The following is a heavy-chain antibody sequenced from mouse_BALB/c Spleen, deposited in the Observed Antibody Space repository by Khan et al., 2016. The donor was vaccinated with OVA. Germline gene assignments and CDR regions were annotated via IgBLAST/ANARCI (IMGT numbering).Heavy chain of an antibody. J-gene: IGHJ1*01. CDR2: IAPANGNT. CDR3: SHPSCYPRSFDV. D-gene: IGHD2-12*01. V-gene: IGHV14-3*02. CDR1: GFNIKDTY. Sequence: VQLQQSGAELVKPGASVRLSCTASGFNIKDTYIHWVKQRPEQGLEWIGRIAPANGNTKYDPKFQDKATITSDTSSNTSYLQLSSLTSEDTAVSDWSHPSCYPRSFDVWGAGTTVTVSA.